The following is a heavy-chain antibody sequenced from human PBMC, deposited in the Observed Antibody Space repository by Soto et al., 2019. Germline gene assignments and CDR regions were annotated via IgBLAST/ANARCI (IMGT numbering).Heavy chain of an antibody. D-gene: IGHD3-3*01. CDR3: ARSRPDFWSGYYLTEGYYYGMDV. V-gene: IGHV1-69*13. CDR1: GGTFSSYA. CDR2: IIPIFGTA. J-gene: IGHJ6*02. Sequence: SVKVSCKASGGTFSSYAISWVRQAPGQGLEWMGGIIPIFGTANYAQKFQGRVTITADESTSTAYMELSSLRPEDTAVYYCARSRPDFWSGYYLTEGYYYGMDVWGQGTTVTVSS.